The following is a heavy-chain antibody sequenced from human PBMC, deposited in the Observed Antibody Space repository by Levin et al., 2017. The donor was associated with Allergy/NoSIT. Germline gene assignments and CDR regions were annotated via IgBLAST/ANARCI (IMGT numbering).Heavy chain of an antibody. V-gene: IGHV3-23*01. CDR2: ISGSGGRT. CDR3: AKDPWGATVTSPFDF. CDR1: GFTFSNYA. D-gene: IGHD4-17*01. J-gene: IGHJ4*02. Sequence: QPGGSLRLSCAASGFTFSNYAMTWVRQAPGKGLEWVSGISGSGGRTHYADSVKGRFTISRDNSNNRLSLQMNSLTVEDTAVYYCAKDPWGATVTSPFDFWGQGTLVTVSS.